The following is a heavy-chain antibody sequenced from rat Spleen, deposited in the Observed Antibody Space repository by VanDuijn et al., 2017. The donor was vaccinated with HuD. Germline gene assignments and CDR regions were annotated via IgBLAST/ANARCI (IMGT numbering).Heavy chain of an antibody. D-gene: IGHD2-5*01. CDR3: TRGGYFRY. CDR2: IKYEDFTP. CDR1: GFTFSDCY. J-gene: IGHJ2*01. V-gene: IGHV5-22*01. Sequence: EVQLVESDGGLVQPGRSLKLSCATSGFTFSDCYMAWVRQAPKKGLEWVASIKYEDFTPYYGESVMGRFTISRDDGESTLYLEMNSPTSEDTATYYCTRGGYFRYWGQGVMVTVSS.